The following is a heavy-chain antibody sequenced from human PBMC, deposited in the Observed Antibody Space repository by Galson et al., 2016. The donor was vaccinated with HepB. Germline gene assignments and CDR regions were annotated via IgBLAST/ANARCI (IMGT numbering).Heavy chain of an antibody. CDR1: GFTLSKYH. J-gene: IGHJ3*02. Sequence: SPRLSCAASGFTLSKYHMHWVRQAPGKGLEWVALSFHDVDYTYCPDSVKGRFTISRDNTKGTVYLHMNSLRDEDTAVYYCTREANDAFDIWGQGTMVTVSS. CDR3: TREANDAFDI. V-gene: IGHV3-30-3*01. CDR2: SFHDVDYT.